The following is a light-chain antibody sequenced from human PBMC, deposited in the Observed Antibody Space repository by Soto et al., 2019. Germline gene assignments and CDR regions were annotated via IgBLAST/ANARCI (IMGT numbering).Light chain of an antibody. CDR3: QQYYTTLT. CDR1: QSVLLTSNNKNY. V-gene: IGKV4-1*01. CDR2: WAS. Sequence: DIVLTQSPDSLAVSLGERATINCKSSQSVLLTSNNKNYLAWYQQKPGQPPKVLISWASTRESVFPDGFSCSGSGTDYTLTITGLQAEDVAVYYCQQYYTTLTFGGGTKVEIK. J-gene: IGKJ4*01.